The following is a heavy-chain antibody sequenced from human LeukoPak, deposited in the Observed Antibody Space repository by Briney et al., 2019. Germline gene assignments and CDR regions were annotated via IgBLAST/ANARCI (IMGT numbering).Heavy chain of an antibody. CDR3: ARRLWEPYDAFDI. D-gene: IGHD1-26*01. CDR2: ISPSGGST. CDR1: GYTFTSNY. J-gene: IGHJ3*02. V-gene: IGHV1-46*01. Sequence: ASVKVSCKAFGYTFTSNYMHWVRQAPRQGPEWMGVISPSGGSTTYAQKFQGRVTLTRDMSTSTDYLELSSLRSEDTAVYYCARRLWEPYDAFDIWGQGTMVTVSS.